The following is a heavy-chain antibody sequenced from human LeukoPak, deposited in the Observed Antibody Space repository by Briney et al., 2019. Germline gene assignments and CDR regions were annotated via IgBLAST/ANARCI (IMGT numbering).Heavy chain of an antibody. CDR2: IKQDGSEK. Sequence: GGSLRLSCAASGFTFSSYWMNWVRQAPGRGLEWVANIKQDGSEKYYVDSLKGRFTISKDNAKNSLYLQMNSLRAEDTAVYYCARDQLGAAASDYWGQGTLVTVSS. J-gene: IGHJ4*02. CDR3: ARDQLGAAASDY. D-gene: IGHD6-13*01. CDR1: GFTFSSYW. V-gene: IGHV3-7*03.